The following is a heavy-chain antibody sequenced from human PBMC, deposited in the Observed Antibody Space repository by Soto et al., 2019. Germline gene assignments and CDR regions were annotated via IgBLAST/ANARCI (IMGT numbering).Heavy chain of an antibody. CDR2: IIPIFGTA. V-gene: IGHV1-69*13. CDR1: GGTFSSYA. Sequence: SVKVSCKASGGTFSSYAISWVRQAPGQGLEWMGGIIPIFGTANYAQKFQGRVTITADESTSTAYMELSSLRSEDTAVYYCARDWKYNWNDVLYYHYGMDVWGQGTTVTVSS. CDR3: ARDWKYNWNDVLYYHYGMDV. D-gene: IGHD1-20*01. J-gene: IGHJ6*02.